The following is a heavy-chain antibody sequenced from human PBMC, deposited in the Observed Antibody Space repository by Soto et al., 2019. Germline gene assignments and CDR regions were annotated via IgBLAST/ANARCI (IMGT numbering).Heavy chain of an antibody. V-gene: IGHV3-73*01. CDR2: IRSKTSSYAT. CDR3: TRPTFGTTSNGY. J-gene: IGHJ4*02. D-gene: IGHD1-26*01. Sequence: GGSLRLSCAASGFTFSAAAIHWVRQASGKGLEWVGRIRSKTSSYATAYAASVEGRFTISRDDSKNTAYLQMDSLKTEDTAVYYCTRPTFGTTSNGYWGQGTLVTVSS. CDR1: GFTFSAAA.